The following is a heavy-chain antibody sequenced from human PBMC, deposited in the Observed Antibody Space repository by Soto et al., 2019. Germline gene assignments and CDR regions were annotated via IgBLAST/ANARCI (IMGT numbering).Heavy chain of an antibody. J-gene: IGHJ4*02. D-gene: IGHD2-2*02. CDR3: ARESGDSGLYTAVFDF. CDR1: GFTFSSYA. Sequence: GGSLRLSCAASGFTFSSYAMSWVRQTPGKGLEWVSGITGSRGGTYYADSVKGRFTISRDNSKNTLCLQMNSLRPEDTAVYYCARESGDSGLYTAVFDFWGQGTLVTVSS. CDR2: ITGSRGGT. V-gene: IGHV3-23*01.